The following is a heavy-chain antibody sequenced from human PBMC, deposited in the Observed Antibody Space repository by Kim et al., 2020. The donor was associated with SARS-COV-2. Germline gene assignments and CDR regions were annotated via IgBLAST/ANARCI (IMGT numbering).Heavy chain of an antibody. Sequence: YSPKCQGRVTLTRDTSASTAYMELSSLRSEDTAVYYCARDRGVRPGYFDLWGRGTLVTVSS. D-gene: IGHD6-13*01. CDR3: ARDRGVRPGYFDL. J-gene: IGHJ2*01. V-gene: IGHV1-3*01.